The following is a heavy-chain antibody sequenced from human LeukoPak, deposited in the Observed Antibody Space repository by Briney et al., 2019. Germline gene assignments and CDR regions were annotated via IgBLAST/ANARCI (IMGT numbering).Heavy chain of an antibody. CDR1: GFTFRSYW. D-gene: IGHD5-24*01. Sequence: GGSLRLSCAASGFTFRSYWMHCGRQAPGKGLEGVSRVIRDGSFTNYADSVKGRFTISRDNAKNTLYLQMSSLTAEDTAVYFCVRDGDDFNFDYWGQGSLVTVSS. J-gene: IGHJ4*02. CDR2: VIRDGSFT. CDR3: VRDGDDFNFDY. V-gene: IGHV3-74*01.